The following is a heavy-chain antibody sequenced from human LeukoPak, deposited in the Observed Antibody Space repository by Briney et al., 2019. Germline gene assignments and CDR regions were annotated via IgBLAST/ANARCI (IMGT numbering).Heavy chain of an antibody. V-gene: IGHV1-18*01. Sequence: ASVKVSCKASGYTFTSYGISWVRQAPGQGLEWMGWISAYNGNTNYAQKLQGRVTMTTDTSTSTAYMELRSLRSDDTAVYNCARDASYYGSGSVDYWGQGTLVTVSS. D-gene: IGHD3-10*01. CDR2: ISAYNGNT. J-gene: IGHJ4*02. CDR3: ARDASYYGSGSVDY. CDR1: GYTFTSYG.